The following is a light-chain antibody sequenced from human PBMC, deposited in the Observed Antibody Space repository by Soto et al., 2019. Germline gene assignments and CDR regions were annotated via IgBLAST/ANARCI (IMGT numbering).Light chain of an antibody. J-gene: IGKJ2*01. Sequence: EIVLTQSPGTLSLSPGERAILSCRASQSVSSSNLVWYQQKPGQAPRLLIYGASSRATGIPDRFSGSGSGTDFTLTITRLEPEDFAVDYCHQYCSSPRMYTFGQGTKLEIK. CDR2: GAS. CDR3: HQYCSSPRMYT. CDR1: QSVSSSN. V-gene: IGKV3-20*01.